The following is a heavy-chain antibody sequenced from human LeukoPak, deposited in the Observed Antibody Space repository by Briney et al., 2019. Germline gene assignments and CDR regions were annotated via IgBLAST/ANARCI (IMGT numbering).Heavy chain of an antibody. CDR3: ARQETEIYCSSTSCFRGTYFDY. J-gene: IGHJ4*02. CDR1: GGSLSLYY. V-gene: IGHV4-4*07. CDR2: IYRSGTF. D-gene: IGHD2-2*01. Sequence: SETLSLTCTVSGGSLSLYYWTWIRQSAGKGLEWIGRIYRSGTFNYSPSLKSRVSMSVDTSKNQFSLQLSSVTAADTAVYYCARQETEIYCSSTSCFRGTYFDYWGQGTLVTVSS.